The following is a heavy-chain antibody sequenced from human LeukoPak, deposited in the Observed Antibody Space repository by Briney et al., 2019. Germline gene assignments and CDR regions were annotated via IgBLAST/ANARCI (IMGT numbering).Heavy chain of an antibody. D-gene: IGHD2-15*01. CDR1: GFTFSSYA. Sequence: GGSLRLSCAAPGFTFSSYAMTSVRQAPGKGLEWVSSISINSVGTYYADSVKGRFTISRDNSKNTLYLQMNSLRAEDTAVYYCAKDGRGGVPRAFAIWGQGTMSPSLQ. J-gene: IGHJ3*02. CDR3: AKDGRGGVPRAFAI. CDR2: ISINSVGT. V-gene: IGHV3-23*01.